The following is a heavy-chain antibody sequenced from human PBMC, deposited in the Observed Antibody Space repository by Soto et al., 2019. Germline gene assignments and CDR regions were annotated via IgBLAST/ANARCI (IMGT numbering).Heavy chain of an antibody. V-gene: IGHV3-30*18. D-gene: IGHD3-22*01. Sequence: QVQLVESGGGVVQPGRSLRLSCAASGFTFSSYGMHWVRQAPGTGLEWVAIISYEGINKYYADSVRGRFTISRDNSTNTLFLQMNSLRAEDTAVYYCAKGVYYDSSGYYYTIDYCGQGTLVTVSS. CDR1: GFTFSSYG. J-gene: IGHJ4*02. CDR2: ISYEGINK. CDR3: AKGVYYDSSGYYYTIDY.